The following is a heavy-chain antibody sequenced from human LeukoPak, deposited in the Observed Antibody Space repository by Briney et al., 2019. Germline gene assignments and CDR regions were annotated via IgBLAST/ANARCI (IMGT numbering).Heavy chain of an antibody. D-gene: IGHD3-10*01. Sequence: PGGSLRLSCAASGFTFSSYSMNRVRQAPGKGLEWVSSISSSSSYIYFADSVKGRFTISRDNAKNSLYLQMNSLRAEDTAVYYCARDPVTMVRGVIIPYYYYGMDVWGQGTTVTVSS. V-gene: IGHV3-21*01. CDR2: ISSSSSYI. CDR3: ARDPVTMVRGVIIPYYYYGMDV. CDR1: GFTFSSYS. J-gene: IGHJ6*02.